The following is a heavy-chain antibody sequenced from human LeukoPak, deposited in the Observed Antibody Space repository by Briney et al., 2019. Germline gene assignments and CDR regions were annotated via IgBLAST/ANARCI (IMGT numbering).Heavy chain of an antibody. V-gene: IGHV1-18*01. CDR3: ARELSSSSRLLDS. CDR2: IGTYGGDT. J-gene: IGHJ4*02. Sequence: ASVKVSCKATSRISWVRQAPGQGLEWMGWIGTYGGDTYYAQKFQGRVTVTTDTSTSTVYMELRNLRSDDTAVYYCARELSSSSRLLDSWGQGTLVTVSS. CDR1: TSR. D-gene: IGHD6-6*01.